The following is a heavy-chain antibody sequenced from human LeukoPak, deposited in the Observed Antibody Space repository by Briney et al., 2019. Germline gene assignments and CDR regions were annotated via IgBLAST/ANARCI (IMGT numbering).Heavy chain of an antibody. Sequence: GGSLRLSCAASGFTFSSYAMHWVRQAPRNGLEWVAVISYDGSNKYYADSVKGRFTISRDNSKNTLYLQMNSLRAEDTAVYYCARAKYSSSWFDPWGQGTLVTVSS. D-gene: IGHD6-13*01. CDR2: ISYDGSNK. J-gene: IGHJ5*02. CDR3: ARAKYSSSWFDP. V-gene: IGHV3-30*04. CDR1: GFTFSSYA.